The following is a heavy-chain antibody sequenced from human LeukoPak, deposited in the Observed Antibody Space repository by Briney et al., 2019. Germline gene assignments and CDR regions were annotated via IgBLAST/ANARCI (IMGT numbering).Heavy chain of an antibody. Sequence: GGSLRLSCAASEFTFSSYAMSWVRQAPGKGLEWVSSFGTSGGTYYADSVRGRFTISRDNSKNTLFLQMNSLRADDTALYYCAKRALTGNYYFDYWGQGTLVTVSS. CDR3: AKRALTGNYYFDY. CDR2: FGTSGGT. CDR1: EFTFSSYA. J-gene: IGHJ4*02. V-gene: IGHV3-23*01.